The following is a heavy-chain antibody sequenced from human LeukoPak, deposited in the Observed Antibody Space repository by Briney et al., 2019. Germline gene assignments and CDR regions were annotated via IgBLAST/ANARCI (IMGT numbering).Heavy chain of an antibody. CDR3: ARNYGDYAVPFDY. CDR2: IYYSGST. J-gene: IGHJ4*02. D-gene: IGHD4-17*01. Sequence: SETLSPTCTVSGGSISSYYWSWIRQPPGKGLEWIGYIYYSGSTNYNPSLKSRVTISVDTSKNQFSLRLSSVTAADTAVYYCARNYGDYAVPFDYWGQGTLVTVSS. CDR1: GGSISSYY. V-gene: IGHV4-59*08.